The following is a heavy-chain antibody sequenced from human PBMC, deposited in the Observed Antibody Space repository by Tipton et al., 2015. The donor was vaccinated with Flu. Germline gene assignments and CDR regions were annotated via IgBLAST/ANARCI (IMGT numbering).Heavy chain of an antibody. J-gene: IGHJ6*02. V-gene: IGHV5-51*03. CDR2: IHPRDSDT. D-gene: IGHD2-15*01. Sequence: VQLVQSGAGVKKPGESLKISCQGSGYTFDSYWIAWVRQVPGKGPEWMGNIHPRDSDTKYSPSFQGQVRFSADKSISTVYLQWNSLKASDAGMYYCARRSLIGLDVWGQGTTVTVSS. CDR1: GYTFDSYW. CDR3: ARRSLIGLDV.